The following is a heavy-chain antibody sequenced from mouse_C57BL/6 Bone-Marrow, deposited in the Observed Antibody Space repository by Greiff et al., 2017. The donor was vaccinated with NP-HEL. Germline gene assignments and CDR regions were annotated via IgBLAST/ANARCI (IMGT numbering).Heavy chain of an antibody. V-gene: IGHV5-6*01. D-gene: IGHD1-1*02. CDR1: GFTFSSYG. CDR3: ARQEELYYYAMDY. J-gene: IGHJ4*01. Sequence: DVQLVESGGDLVKPGGSLKLSCAASGFTFSSYGMSWVRQTPDKRLEWVATISSGGSYTYYPDSVKGRFTISRDNAKNTLYLQMSSLKSEDTAMYYCARQEELYYYAMDYWGQGTSVTVSS. CDR2: ISSGGSYT.